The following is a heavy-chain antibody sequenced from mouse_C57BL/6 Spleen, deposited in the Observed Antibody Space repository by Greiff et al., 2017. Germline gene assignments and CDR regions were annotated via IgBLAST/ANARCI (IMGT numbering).Heavy chain of an antibody. J-gene: IGHJ2*01. Sequence: EVKLVESGPGMVKPSQSLSLTCTVTGYSITSGYDWHWIRHFPGNKLEWMGYISYSGSTNYNPSLKSRISITHDTSKNHFFLKLNSVTTEDTATYYCAREGRLQYFDYWGQGTTLTVSS. V-gene: IGHV3-1*01. CDR2: ISYSGST. D-gene: IGHD2-1*01. CDR3: AREGRLQYFDY. CDR1: GYSITSGYD.